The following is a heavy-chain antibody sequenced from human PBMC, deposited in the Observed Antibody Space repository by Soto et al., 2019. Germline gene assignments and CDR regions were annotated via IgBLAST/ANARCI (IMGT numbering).Heavy chain of an antibody. D-gene: IGHD1-26*01. CDR3: ATNSATYGY. CDR1: GFTFSGYS. CDR2: INPGSSNI. Sequence: GGSLRLSCAASGFTFSGYSMNWVRQAPGKGLEWISYINPGSSNIYYADSVKGRFTVSRDNAKNSLYLQMSSLRDEDTAMYYCATNSATYGYWGQGTLVTVSS. J-gene: IGHJ4*02. V-gene: IGHV3-48*02.